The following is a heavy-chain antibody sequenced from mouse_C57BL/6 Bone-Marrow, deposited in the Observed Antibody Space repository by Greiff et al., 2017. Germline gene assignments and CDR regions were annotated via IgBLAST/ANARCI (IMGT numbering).Heavy chain of an antibody. CDR1: GFTFSSYA. CDR2: ISDGGSYT. D-gene: IGHD1-1*01. CDR3: AREGYGSSYGWFAY. Sequence: EVQLVESGGGLVKPGGSLTLSCAASGFTFSSYAMSWVRQTPEKRLEWVATISDGGSYTYYPDNVKGRFTISRDNAKNNLYLQMSHLKSEDTAMYYCAREGYGSSYGWFAYWGQGTLVTVSA. J-gene: IGHJ3*01. V-gene: IGHV5-4*01.